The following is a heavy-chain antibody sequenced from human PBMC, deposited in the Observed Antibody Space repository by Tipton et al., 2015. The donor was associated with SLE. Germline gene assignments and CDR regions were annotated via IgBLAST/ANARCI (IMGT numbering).Heavy chain of an antibody. V-gene: IGHV4-59*01. Sequence: TLSLTCAVYGGSFSGYYWSWIRQPPGKGLEWIGYIYYSGSTNYNPSLKSRVTISVDTSKNQFSLKLSSVTAADTAVYYCARVVCSGGSCYSGYFDLWGRGTLVTVSS. CDR2: IYYSGST. CDR1: GGSFSGYY. D-gene: IGHD2-15*01. CDR3: ARVVCSGGSCYSGYFDL. J-gene: IGHJ2*01.